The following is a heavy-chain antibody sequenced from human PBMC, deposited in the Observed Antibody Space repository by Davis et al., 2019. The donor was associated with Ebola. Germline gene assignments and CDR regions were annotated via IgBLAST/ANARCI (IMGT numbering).Heavy chain of an antibody. CDR1: GYTFTSYD. Sequence: ASVKVSCKASGYTFTSYDINWVRQATGQGLEWMGWMNPNSGNTGYAQKFQGRVTMTRNTSISTAYMELSSLRSEDTAVYYCAFWGLRLGELSGVGYYYYYGMDVWGQGTTVTVSS. V-gene: IGHV1-8*01. CDR2: MNPNSGNT. J-gene: IGHJ6*02. D-gene: IGHD3-16*02. CDR3: AFWGLRLGELSGVGYYYYYGMDV.